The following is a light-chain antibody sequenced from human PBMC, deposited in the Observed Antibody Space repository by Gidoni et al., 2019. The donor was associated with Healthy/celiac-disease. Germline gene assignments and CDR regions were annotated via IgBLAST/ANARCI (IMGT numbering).Light chain of an antibody. V-gene: IGKV1-33*01. CDR3: QQYDNLPLFT. J-gene: IGKJ3*01. Sequence: DIQMTQSPSSLSASVGERVTITCQASQDISNYLNWYQQKPGKAPKLLIYDACNLETGVPSRLSGSGSGTDFTFTISSLQPEDIATYYCQQYDNLPLFTFGPGTKVDIK. CDR1: QDISNY. CDR2: DAC.